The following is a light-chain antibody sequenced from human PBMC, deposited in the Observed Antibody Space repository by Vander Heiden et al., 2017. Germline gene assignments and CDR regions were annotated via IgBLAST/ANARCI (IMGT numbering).Light chain of an antibody. CDR1: QSVSSY. CDR2: DAS. Sequence: EIVLTQSQATLSLSPGERATLSCRASQSVSSYLAWYQQKPGQAPRLLIYDASNRATGIPARFSGSGSGTDFTLTISSLEPEDFAVYYCQQRSNWPPLVTFGGGTKVEIK. J-gene: IGKJ4*01. CDR3: QQRSNWPPLVT. V-gene: IGKV3-11*01.